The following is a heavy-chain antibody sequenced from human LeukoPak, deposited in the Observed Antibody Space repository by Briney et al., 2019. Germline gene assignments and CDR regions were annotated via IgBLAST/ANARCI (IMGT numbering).Heavy chain of an antibody. D-gene: IGHD5-24*01. J-gene: IGHJ1*01. CDR1: ADTFNSYA. CDR2: INPIFGAV. V-gene: IGHV1-69*06. CDR3: ARGPIDMATDRPAEYFHH. Sequence: SVTVSCKPSADTFNSYAISWVRQVPGQGLEWMGRINPIFGAVDYAQKFQGRVTITADNSTSTAYMELISLKSEDTAVYYCARGPIDMATDRPAEYFHHWGQGTLVTVSS.